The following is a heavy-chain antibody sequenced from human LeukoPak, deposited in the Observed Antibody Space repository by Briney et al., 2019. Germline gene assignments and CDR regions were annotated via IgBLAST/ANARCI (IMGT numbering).Heavy chain of an antibody. Sequence: TGGSLRLSCAASGFTFSNYAMNWVRQAPGKGLEWVSGISGSGGRTYSADSLKGRFTISRDNSKNTLYLQINSLRTDDTAVFYCARGGLGSAFDNWGQGTLVTVSS. CDR3: ARGGLGSAFDN. J-gene: IGHJ4*02. CDR2: ISGSGGRT. D-gene: IGHD6-19*01. V-gene: IGHV3-23*01. CDR1: GFTFSNYA.